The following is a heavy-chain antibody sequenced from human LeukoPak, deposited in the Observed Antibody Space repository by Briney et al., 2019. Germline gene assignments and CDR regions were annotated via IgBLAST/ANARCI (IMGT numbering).Heavy chain of an antibody. V-gene: IGHV1-8*03. J-gene: IGHJ6*03. CDR2: MNPNSGNT. D-gene: IGHD6-13*01. CDR1: GYTFTTYD. Sequence: EASVKVSCKASGYTFTTYDITWVRQATGQGLEWMGWMNPNSGNTAYAQKFQGRVTITRNTSISTAYMELSSLRSEDTAVYYCARDRVGQQLVGRNYYYYYMDVWGKGTTVTISS. CDR3: ARDRVGQQLVGRNYYYYYMDV.